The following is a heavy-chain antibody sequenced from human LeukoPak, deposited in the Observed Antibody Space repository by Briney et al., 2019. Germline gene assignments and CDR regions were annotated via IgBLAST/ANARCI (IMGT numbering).Heavy chain of an antibody. D-gene: IGHD5-24*01. Sequence: SVKVSCKASGGTFSSYTISWVRQAPGQGLEWMGRIIPILGIANYAQKSQGRVTITADKSTSTAYMELSSLRSEDTAVYYCASGWLQSHDAFDIWGQGTMVTVSS. V-gene: IGHV1-69*02. J-gene: IGHJ3*02. CDR2: IIPILGIA. CDR1: GGTFSSYT. CDR3: ASGWLQSHDAFDI.